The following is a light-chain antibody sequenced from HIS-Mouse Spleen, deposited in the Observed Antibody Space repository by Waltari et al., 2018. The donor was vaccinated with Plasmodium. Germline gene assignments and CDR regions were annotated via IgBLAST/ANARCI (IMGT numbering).Light chain of an antibody. J-gene: IGLJ3*02. Sequence: SYELPQPLSVSVALGQTARITCGRNNLGSTHVHWYQQKPGQAPVLVIYRDSNRPSGIPERFSGSNSGNTATLTISRAQAGDEADYYCQVWDSSTVFGGGTKLTVL. CDR1: NLGSTH. CDR2: RDS. CDR3: QVWDSSTV. V-gene: IGLV3-9*01.